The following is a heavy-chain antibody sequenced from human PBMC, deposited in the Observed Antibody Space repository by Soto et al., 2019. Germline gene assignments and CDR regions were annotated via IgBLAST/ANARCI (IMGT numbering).Heavy chain of an antibody. J-gene: IGHJ3*02. D-gene: IGHD6-19*01. CDR1: GFTFSSYA. CDR3: AKDQRRQWLVSGDAFDI. Sequence: HPGGSLRLSCAASGFTFSSYAMSWVRQAPGKGLEWVSAISGSGGSTYYADSVKGRFTISRDNSKNTLYLQMNSLRAEDTAVYYCAKDQRRQWLVSGDAFDIWGQGTMVTVSS. CDR2: ISGSGGST. V-gene: IGHV3-23*01.